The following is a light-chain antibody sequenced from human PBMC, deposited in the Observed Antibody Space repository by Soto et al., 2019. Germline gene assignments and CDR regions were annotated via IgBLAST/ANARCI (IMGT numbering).Light chain of an antibody. J-gene: IGKJ3*01. V-gene: IGKV3-11*01. CDR2: DAF. CDR1: QSVGIY. Sequence: NVLTQSPATLSLSPGERATLSCRASQSVGIYLAWYQQKPGQAPRLLIYDAFQRATGIPARFSGSGSGTDFTLTISSPEPEDSAVYYCQQRSNWSPPFTFGPGTKVDIK. CDR3: QQRSNWSPPFT.